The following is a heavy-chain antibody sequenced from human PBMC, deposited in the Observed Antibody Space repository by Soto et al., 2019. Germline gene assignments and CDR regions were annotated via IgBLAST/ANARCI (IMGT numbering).Heavy chain of an antibody. D-gene: IGHD6-13*01. CDR1: GGSISSSNW. CDR2: IYHSGST. J-gene: IGHJ6*02. V-gene: IGHV4-4*02. Sequence: QVQLQESGPGLVKPSGTLSLTCAVSGGSISSSNWWSWVRQPPGKGLEWIGEIYHSGSTNYNPSLRSRVPISVDKSTNQFSLKLRSVTAADTAVYYCARVGAAGTYYYYGMDVWGQGTTVTVSS. CDR3: ARVGAAGTYYYYGMDV.